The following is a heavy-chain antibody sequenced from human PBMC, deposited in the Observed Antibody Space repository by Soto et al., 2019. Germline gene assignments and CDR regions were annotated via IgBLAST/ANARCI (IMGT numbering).Heavy chain of an antibody. J-gene: IGHJ4*02. CDR1: GGSFSGYY. CDR2: INRSGRT. D-gene: IGHD3-16*02. Sequence: QVQLQQWGAGLLKPSETLSLTCAVYGGSFSGYYWSWIRQPPGKGLEWIGEINRSGRTNYNPSLKSRVTISVDKSKNQFSLKLSSVTAADTAVYYCAREVSLSNDYWGQVTLVTVSS. V-gene: IGHV4-34*01. CDR3: AREVSLSNDY.